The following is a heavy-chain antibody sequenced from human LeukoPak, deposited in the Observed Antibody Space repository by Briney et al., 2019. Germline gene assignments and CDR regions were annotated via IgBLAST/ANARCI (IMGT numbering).Heavy chain of an antibody. J-gene: IGHJ4*02. D-gene: IGHD6-19*01. CDR1: GFTFSSYS. CDR3: AREGAVAVYFDY. Sequence: GGSLRLSCAASGFTFSSYSMNWVRQAPGKGLEWVSSISSSSSYIYYADSVKGRFTISRDNAKNSLYLQMNSLRAEDTAVYYCAREGAVAVYFDYWGQGTLVTVSS. V-gene: IGHV3-21*01. CDR2: ISSSSSYI.